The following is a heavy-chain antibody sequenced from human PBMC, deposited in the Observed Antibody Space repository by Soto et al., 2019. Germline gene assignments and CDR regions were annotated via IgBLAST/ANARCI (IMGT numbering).Heavy chain of an antibody. Sequence: PSETLSLTCTVSGGAISSYYWSWIRQPPGKGLEWIGYIYYTGSTNYNPSLKSRVTISVDTSKNQFSLKLSSVTAADTAVYYCARAWGEAFDFWGQGTLVTVS. CDR1: GGAISSYY. CDR3: ARAWGEAFDF. CDR2: IYYTGST. J-gene: IGHJ4*02. D-gene: IGHD3-16*01. V-gene: IGHV4-59*01.